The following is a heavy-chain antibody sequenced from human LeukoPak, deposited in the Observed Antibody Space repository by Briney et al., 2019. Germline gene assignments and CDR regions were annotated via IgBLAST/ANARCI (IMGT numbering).Heavy chain of an antibody. J-gene: IGHJ4*02. CDR3: AKWVEMATIISPFDY. V-gene: IGHV3-30*04. CDR2: ISYDGSNK. D-gene: IGHD5-24*01. Sequence: GGSLRLSCAASRFTFSSYAMHWVRQAPGKGLEWVAAISYDGSNKYYADSVKGRFTISRDNTQNTLCLQMNSLRAEDSAVYYCAKWVEMATIISPFDYWGRGPLVSVSS. CDR1: RFTFSSYA.